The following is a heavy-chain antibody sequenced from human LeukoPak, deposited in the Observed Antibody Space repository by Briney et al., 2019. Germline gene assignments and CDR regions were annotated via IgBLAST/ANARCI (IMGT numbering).Heavy chain of an antibody. D-gene: IGHD4-17*01. CDR1: GFTFSGAA. Sequence: PGGSLRLSCAASGFTFSGAAMHWVRQASGKGLEWVGRIRSKANSYATAYAASVKGRFTISRDDSKNTAYLQMNSLKTEDTAVYYCTRLGPGSTVTTAAFDIWGQGTMVTVSS. CDR2: IRSKANSYAT. V-gene: IGHV3-73*01. J-gene: IGHJ3*02. CDR3: TRLGPGSTVTTAAFDI.